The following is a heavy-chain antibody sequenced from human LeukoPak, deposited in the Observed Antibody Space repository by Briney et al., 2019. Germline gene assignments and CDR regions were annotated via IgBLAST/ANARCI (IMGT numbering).Heavy chain of an antibody. CDR2: VHTSGNT. V-gene: IGHV4-4*07. D-gene: IGHD6-13*01. CDR3: ARDVYSSTSWLDP. Sequence: PSETLSLTCTVSGGSISSYYWSWIRQPAGKGLEWIGRVHTSGNTNYNPSLKSRVTMSVDTSKNQFSLRLSSVTAADTAVYYCARDVYSSTSWLDPWGHGTLVTVSP. J-gene: IGHJ5*02. CDR1: GGSISSYY.